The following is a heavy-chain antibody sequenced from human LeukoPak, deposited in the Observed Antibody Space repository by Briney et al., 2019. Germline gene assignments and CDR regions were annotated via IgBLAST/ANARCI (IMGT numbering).Heavy chain of an antibody. V-gene: IGHV3-23*01. J-gene: IGHJ3*02. CDR3: AKDLTRVVPGDDAFDI. CDR1: GFTFTSYA. CDR2: ISGSGGST. D-gene: IGHD2-2*01. Sequence: QPGGSLRLSCAASGFTFTSYAMSWVRQAPGKGLEWVSAISGSGGSTYYADSVKGRFTISRDNSKNTLYLQMNSLRAEDTAVYYCAKDLTRVVPGDDAFDIWGQGTIVTLSS.